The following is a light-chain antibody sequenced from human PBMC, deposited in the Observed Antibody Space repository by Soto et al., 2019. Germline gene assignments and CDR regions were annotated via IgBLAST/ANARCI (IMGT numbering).Light chain of an antibody. CDR1: SGSVSPSSH. CDR2: TTN. J-gene: IGLJ2*01. Sequence: QTVVTQEPSFSVSPGGTVTLTCALTSGSVSPSSHPSRYQQTPGQAPRTLIYTTNTRSSGVPDRYSGSILGNKAALTITGAQADDEADYYCALFLDSGIVLFGGGTKLTVL. V-gene: IGLV8-61*01. CDR3: ALFLDSGIVL.